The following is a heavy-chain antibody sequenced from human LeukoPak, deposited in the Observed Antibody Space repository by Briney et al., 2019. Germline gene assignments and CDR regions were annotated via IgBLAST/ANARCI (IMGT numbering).Heavy chain of an antibody. CDR3: ARVCEFMTVVPAASTYYYYYYMDV. V-gene: IGHV4-34*01. CDR2: INHSGST. CDR1: GGSFSGYY. J-gene: IGHJ6*03. Sequence: SETLSLTCAVYGGSFSGYYWSWIRQPPGKGLEWIGEINHSGSTNYNPSLKSRVTISVDTSKNQFSLKLSSVTAADTAVYYCARVCEFMTVVPAASTYYYYYYMDVWGKGTTVTISS. D-gene: IGHD2-2*01.